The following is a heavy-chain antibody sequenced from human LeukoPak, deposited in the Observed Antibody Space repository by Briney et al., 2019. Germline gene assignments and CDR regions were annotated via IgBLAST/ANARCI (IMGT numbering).Heavy chain of an antibody. D-gene: IGHD3-10*01. Sequence: ASVKVSCKASGYTFTSYGISWVRQAPGQGLEWMGWISAYNGNTNYAQKLQGRVTMTTDTSTSTAYMELRSLRSDDTAVYYCARVRHRRGVKSVNDYWGQGPLVTVSS. V-gene: IGHV1-18*01. CDR3: ARVRHRRGVKSVNDY. CDR1: GYTFTSYG. CDR2: ISAYNGNT. J-gene: IGHJ4*02.